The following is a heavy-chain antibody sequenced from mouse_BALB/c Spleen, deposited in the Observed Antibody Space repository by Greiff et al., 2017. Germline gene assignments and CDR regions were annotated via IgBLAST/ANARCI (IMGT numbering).Heavy chain of an antibody. CDR1: GFTFSSYA. V-gene: IGHV5-9-3*01. Sequence: EVKLEESGGGLVKPGGSLKLSCAASGFTFSSYAMSWVRQTPEKRLEWVATISSGGSYTYYPDSVKGRFTISRDNAKNTLYLQMSSLRSEDTAMYYCARRYDGYLDYWGQGTTLTVSS. D-gene: IGHD2-3*01. CDR2: ISSGGSYT. J-gene: IGHJ2*01. CDR3: ARRYDGYLDY.